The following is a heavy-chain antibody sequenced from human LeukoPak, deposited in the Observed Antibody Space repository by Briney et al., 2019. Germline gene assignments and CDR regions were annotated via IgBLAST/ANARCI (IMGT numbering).Heavy chain of an antibody. V-gene: IGHV3-53*01. Sequence: GGSLRLSCAASGFTVSSSYMSWVRQAPGKGLEWVSVIYAGGSTYYADSVKGRFTIPRDNSKNTLYLQMNSLRAEDTAVFYCAREASDGGYYYYGMDVWGQGTTVTVSS. CDR1: GFTVSSSY. CDR3: AREASDGGYYYYGMDV. D-gene: IGHD5-24*01. CDR2: IYAGGST. J-gene: IGHJ6*02.